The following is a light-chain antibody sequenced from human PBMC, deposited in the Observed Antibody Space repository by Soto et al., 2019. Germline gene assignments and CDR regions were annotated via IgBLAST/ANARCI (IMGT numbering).Light chain of an antibody. V-gene: IGKV3-15*01. CDR3: QQYNNWPPV. J-gene: IGKJ1*01. CDR2: GAS. CDR1: QSVSSS. Sequence: EIVMTQSPATLSVSPGERATLSCRASQSVSSSLAWYQQKPGQAPRLLIYGASTRATAIPARFSGSGSGTEFTLTLSSLQSEDFAVYYCQQYNNWPPVFGQGTKVEIK.